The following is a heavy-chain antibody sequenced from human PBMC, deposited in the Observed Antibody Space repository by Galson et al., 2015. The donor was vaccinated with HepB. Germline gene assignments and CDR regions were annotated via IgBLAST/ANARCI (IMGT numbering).Heavy chain of an antibody. J-gene: IGHJ5*02. CDR1: GFTFSSYA. CDR2: ISSNGGST. D-gene: IGHD3-10*01. Sequence: SLRLSCAASGFTFSSYAMHWVRQAPGKGLEYVSAISSNGGSTYYADSVKGRFTISRDNSKNTLYLQMSSLRAEDTAVYYCVKAWRGGWFDPWGQGTLVTVSS. V-gene: IGHV3-64D*06. CDR3: VKAWRGGWFDP.